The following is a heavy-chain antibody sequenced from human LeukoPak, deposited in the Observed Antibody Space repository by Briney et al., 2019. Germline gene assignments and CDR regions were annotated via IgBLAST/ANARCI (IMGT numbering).Heavy chain of an antibody. J-gene: IGHJ4*02. V-gene: IGHV3-30*02. D-gene: IGHD1-14*01. CDR1: GFTFSSYG. CDR3: ARDAHRGATHFDY. Sequence: GGSLRLSCAASGFTFSSYGMHWVRQAPGKGLEWVAFIRYDGSNKYYADSVKGRFTISRDNAKNSLYLQMNSLRAEDTAVYYCARDAHRGATHFDYWGQGTLVTVSS. CDR2: IRYDGSNK.